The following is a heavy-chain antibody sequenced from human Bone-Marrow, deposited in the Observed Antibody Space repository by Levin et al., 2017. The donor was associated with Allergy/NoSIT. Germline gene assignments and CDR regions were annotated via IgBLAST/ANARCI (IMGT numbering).Heavy chain of an antibody. CDR3: ARHADI. J-gene: IGHJ3*02. CDR1: GGSISNSTFY. V-gene: IGHV4-39*01. Sequence: SQTLSLTCTVSGGSISNSTFYWGWIRQPPGKGLEWIGNIYYNGNTYYNPSLKSRVTLSGDTSKNLFSLRLSSVTAADTAIYYCARHADIWGQGTMVTVSS. CDR2: IYYNGNT.